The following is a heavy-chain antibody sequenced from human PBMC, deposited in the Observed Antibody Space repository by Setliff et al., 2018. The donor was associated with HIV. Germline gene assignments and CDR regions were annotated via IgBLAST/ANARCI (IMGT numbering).Heavy chain of an antibody. CDR1: GFTFNFYT. CDR3: ARPYTVWVYGMDV. CDR2: ISPNSSQI. D-gene: IGHD2-8*01. V-gene: IGHV3-21*01. J-gene: IGHJ6*02. Sequence: GGSLRLSCAASGFTFNFYTMNWVRQAPGKALEWVSSISPNSSQIYYADSVKDRFTISRDNAKNTLYMQMNSLRAEDTAVYYCARPYTVWVYGMDVWGQGTTVTVSS.